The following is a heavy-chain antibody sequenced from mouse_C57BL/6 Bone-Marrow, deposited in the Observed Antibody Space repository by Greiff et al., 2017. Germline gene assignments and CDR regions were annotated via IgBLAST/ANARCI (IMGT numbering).Heavy chain of an antibody. Sequence: QVQLKPSGAELVKPGASVKMSCKASGYTFTSYWITWVKQRPGQGLEWIGDIYPGSGGTNYNETFKSKATLTVDTSSSTAYMQLSSLPSEDSAVYYWAHGPQRGFAYWGQGTLVTVSA. V-gene: IGHV1-55*01. CDR3: AHGPQRGFAY. CDR1: GYTFTSYW. CDR2: IYPGSGGT. J-gene: IGHJ3*01.